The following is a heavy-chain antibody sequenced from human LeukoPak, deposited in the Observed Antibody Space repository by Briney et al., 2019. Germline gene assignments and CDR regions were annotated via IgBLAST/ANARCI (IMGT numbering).Heavy chain of an antibody. J-gene: IGHJ6*02. CDR1: GFTFSTYW. CDR2: IKGDGSST. Sequence: PGGSLRLSCAASGFTFSTYWMHWVRQAPGKGLEWASRIKGDGSSTKYADSVKGRFTISREDAKNSFYLQMNSLRAGDTAVYYCARGDCSGGSCSSMDVWGHGTTVTVSS. CDR3: ARGDCSGGSCSSMDV. D-gene: IGHD2-15*01. V-gene: IGHV3-74*01.